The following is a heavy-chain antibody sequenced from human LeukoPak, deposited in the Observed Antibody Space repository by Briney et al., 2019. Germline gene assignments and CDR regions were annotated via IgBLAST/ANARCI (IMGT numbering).Heavy chain of an antibody. J-gene: IGHJ5*02. D-gene: IGHD4-17*01. CDR2: IYSGGST. CDR3: ARDSTYGGYRA. V-gene: IGHV3-66*01. Sequence: GGSLRLSCAASGFTVSSNYMSWVRQAPGKGLEWVSVIYSGGSTYYADSVKGRFTISRDNSKNTLYLQMNSLGAEDTAVYYCARDSTYGGYRAWGQGTLVTVSS. CDR1: GFTVSSNY.